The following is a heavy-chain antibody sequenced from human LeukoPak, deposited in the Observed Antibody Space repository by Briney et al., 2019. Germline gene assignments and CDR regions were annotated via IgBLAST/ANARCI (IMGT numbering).Heavy chain of an antibody. Sequence: ASVKVSCKASGYTFTGYYMHWVRQAPGQGLEWMGRINPNSGGTNYAQKFQGRVTTTRDTSISTAYMELSRLRSDDTAVYYCATRLGYSSSPERWGQGTMVTVSS. CDR3: ATRLGYSSSPER. D-gene: IGHD6-13*01. J-gene: IGHJ3*01. CDR1: GYTFTGYY. CDR2: INPNSGGT. V-gene: IGHV1-2*06.